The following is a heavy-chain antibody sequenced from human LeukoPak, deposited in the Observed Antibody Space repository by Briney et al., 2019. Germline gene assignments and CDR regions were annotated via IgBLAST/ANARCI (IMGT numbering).Heavy chain of an antibody. CDR1: GFTFSSYS. D-gene: IGHD2-15*01. Sequence: GGSLRLSCAASGFTFSSYSMNWVRQAPGKGLEWVSYISSSSSTIYYADSVKGRFTISRDNAKNSLYLQMNSLRAEDTAVYYCARDGGGLAYYYGMDVWGQGTTVTVSS. V-gene: IGHV3-48*04. J-gene: IGHJ6*02. CDR2: ISSSSSTI. CDR3: ARDGGGLAYYYGMDV.